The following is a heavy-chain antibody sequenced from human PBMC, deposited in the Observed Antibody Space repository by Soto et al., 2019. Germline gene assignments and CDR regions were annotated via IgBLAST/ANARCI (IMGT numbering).Heavy chain of an antibody. Sequence: EVQLLESGGGLVQPGGSLRLSCAASGFTFSSYAMSWVRQAPGKGLEWVSAISGSGGSTYYADSVKGRFTISRDNSKNTLYLQMNSLRAEDTAVYYCAKLTGYCSGGSCHYYYGMDVWGQGTTVTVSS. CDR1: GFTFSSYA. D-gene: IGHD2-15*01. J-gene: IGHJ6*02. CDR3: AKLTGYCSGGSCHYYYGMDV. CDR2: ISGSGGST. V-gene: IGHV3-23*01.